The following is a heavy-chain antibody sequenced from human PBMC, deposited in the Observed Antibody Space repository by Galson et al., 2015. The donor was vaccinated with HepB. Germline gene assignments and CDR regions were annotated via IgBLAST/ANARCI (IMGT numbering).Heavy chain of an antibody. Sequence: QSGAEVKKPGESLKISCKGSGYSFTSYWIGWVRQMPGKGPEWMGIIYPGDADTRYSPSFQGQVTISADKSISTAYLQWSSLKASDTAMYYCARAWDYDYIRGSYRYGYWGQGTLVTVSS. V-gene: IGHV5-51*01. CDR2: IYPGDADT. J-gene: IGHJ4*02. CDR3: ARAWDYDYIRGSYRYGY. CDR1: GYSFTSYW. D-gene: IGHD3-16*02.